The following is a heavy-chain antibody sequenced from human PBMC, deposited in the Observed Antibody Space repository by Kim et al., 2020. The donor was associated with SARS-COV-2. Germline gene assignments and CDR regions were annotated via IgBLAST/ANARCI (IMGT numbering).Heavy chain of an antibody. Sequence: GGSLRLSCAASGFTSSHYWINWVRHAPGKGLVWVSRISSDGTTTHYADSVKGRFTLSRDNAENTVSLQMNSLGAEDTAVYYCARGVFRNGFDVWGQGTTVTVSS. CDR2: ISSDGTTT. D-gene: IGHD2-8*01. V-gene: IGHV3-74*01. CDR3: ARGVFRNGFDV. J-gene: IGHJ6*02. CDR1: GFTSSHYW.